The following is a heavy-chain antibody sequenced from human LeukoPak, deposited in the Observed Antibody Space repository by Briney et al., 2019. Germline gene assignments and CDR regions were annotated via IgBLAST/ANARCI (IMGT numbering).Heavy chain of an antibody. V-gene: IGHV4-38-2*02. Sequence: PSETLSLSCTVSGYSISSGYYWGWIRPPPGKGLGWIGSIYHSGSTYYNPSLKSRVTISVDTSKKQFSLKLSSVTAADTAVYYCARRTYYYYMDVWGKGTTVTVSS. CDR1: GYSISSGYY. J-gene: IGHJ6*03. CDR2: IYHSGST. D-gene: IGHD3/OR15-3a*01. CDR3: ARRTYYYYMDV.